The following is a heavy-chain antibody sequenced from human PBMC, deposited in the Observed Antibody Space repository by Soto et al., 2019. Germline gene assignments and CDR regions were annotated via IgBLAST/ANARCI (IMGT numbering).Heavy chain of an antibody. CDR1: GFTFSSHV. J-gene: IGHJ4*02. CDR2: ISGTGGT. D-gene: IGHD2-15*01. CDR3: AKDRRGAYCSGGICYSPDY. V-gene: IGHV3-23*01. Sequence: EVQLWESGGGLVQPGGSLRLSCAVSGFTFSSHVMSWVRQAPGKGLEWVSAISGTGGTYYADSVKGRFTISRDNSKNALYLQRNNLSDEDTAVYYCAKDRRGAYCSGGICYSPDYWGQGTLVIVSS.